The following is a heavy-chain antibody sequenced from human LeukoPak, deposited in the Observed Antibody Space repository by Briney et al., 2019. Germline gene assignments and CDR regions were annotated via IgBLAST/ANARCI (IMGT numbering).Heavy chain of an antibody. J-gene: IGHJ6*03. CDR1: GYTFTSYG. V-gene: IGHV1-18*01. D-gene: IGHD2-15*01. Sequence: ASVKVSCKASGYTFTSYGISWVRQAPGQGLEWMGWISAYNGNTNYAQQLQGRVTMTTDTSTSTAYMELRSLRSDDTAVYYCARQYCSGGSCYERSYYYYYYYMDVWGKGTTVTVSS. CDR2: ISAYNGNT. CDR3: ARQYCSGGSCYERSYYYYYYYMDV.